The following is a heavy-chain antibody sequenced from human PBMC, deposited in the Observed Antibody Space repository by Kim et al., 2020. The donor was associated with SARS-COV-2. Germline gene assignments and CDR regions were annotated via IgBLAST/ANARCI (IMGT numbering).Heavy chain of an antibody. V-gene: IGHV1-18*01. Sequence: ASVKVSCKASGYTFTSYGISWVRQAPGQGLEWMGWISAYNGNTNDAHKLQGRVTMTTDTSTSTAYMELRSLRSDDTAVYYCARTRVVAGPYGMDVWGQGTTVTVSS. D-gene: IGHD6-19*01. CDR2: ISAYNGNT. CDR3: ARTRVVAGPYGMDV. CDR1: GYTFTSYG. J-gene: IGHJ6*02.